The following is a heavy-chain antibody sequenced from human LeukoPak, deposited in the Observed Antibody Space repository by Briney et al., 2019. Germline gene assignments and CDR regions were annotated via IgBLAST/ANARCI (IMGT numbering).Heavy chain of an antibody. CDR3: TTGTYCGGDCYLDY. V-gene: IGHV3-15*01. D-gene: IGHD2-21*02. Sequence: GGSLRLSCAASGFTFSNAWMSWVRQAPGKGLEWVGRIKSKTDGGTTDYAEPVKGRFTISRDDSKNTLYLQMNSLKTEDTAVYYCTTGTYCGGDCYLDYWGQGTLVTVSS. J-gene: IGHJ4*02. CDR1: GFTFSNAW. CDR2: IKSKTDGGTT.